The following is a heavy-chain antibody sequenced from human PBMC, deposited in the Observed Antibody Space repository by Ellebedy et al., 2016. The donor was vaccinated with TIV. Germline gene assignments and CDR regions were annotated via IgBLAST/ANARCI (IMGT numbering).Heavy chain of an antibody. D-gene: IGHD1-26*01. CDR3: ASRTVRHYYFDL. J-gene: IGHJ2*01. V-gene: IGHV3-21*01. Sequence: GGSLRLXXAASGVTLSAYSMNWVRLAPGVGLEWVASISSSSKYIYYADSVKGRFTISRGNAENSLSLQLSSLRAEDTAVYYCASRTVRHYYFDLWGRGTLVTVSS. CDR2: ISSSSKYI. CDR1: GVTLSAYS.